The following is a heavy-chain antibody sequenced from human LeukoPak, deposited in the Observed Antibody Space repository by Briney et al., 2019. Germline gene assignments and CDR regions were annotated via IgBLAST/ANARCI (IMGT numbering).Heavy chain of an antibody. D-gene: IGHD3-10*01. V-gene: IGHV4-59*01. CDR3: ASGTWGTGSYYDAFDI. CDR2: IYYSGST. Sequence: SETLSLTCTVSGGSISSYYWSWIRQPPGKGLEWIGYIYYSGSTNYNPSLKSRVTISVDTSKNQFSLKLSSVTAADTAVYYCASGTWGTGSYYDAFDIWGQGTMVTVSS. J-gene: IGHJ3*02. CDR1: GGSISSYY.